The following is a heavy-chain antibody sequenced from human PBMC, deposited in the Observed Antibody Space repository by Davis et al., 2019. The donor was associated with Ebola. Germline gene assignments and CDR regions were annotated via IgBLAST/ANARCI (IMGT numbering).Heavy chain of an antibody. CDR3: TRTVATSDY. CDR1: GFTFSSYG. D-gene: IGHD5-12*01. V-gene: IGHV3-33*01. J-gene: IGHJ4*02. Sequence: GGSLRLSCAAPGFTFSSYGMHWVRQAPGKGLEWVAVIWYDGSNKYYADSVKGRFTISRDDSKNTAYLQMNSLKTEDTAVYYCTRTVATSDYWGQGTLVTVSS. CDR2: IWYDGSNK.